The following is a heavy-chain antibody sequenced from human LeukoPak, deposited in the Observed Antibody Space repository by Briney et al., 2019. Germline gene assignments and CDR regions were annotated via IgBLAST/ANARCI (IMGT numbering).Heavy chain of an antibody. V-gene: IGHV3-23*01. D-gene: IGHD3-22*01. CDR3: AKGGLYYYDSSGYFDY. CDR2: ISGSGGST. CDR1: GFTFSSYA. J-gene: IGHJ4*02. Sequence: PGGSLRLSCAAPGFTFSSYAMSWVRQAPGKGLEWVSAISGSGGSTYYADSVKGRFTISRDNSKNTLYLQMNSLRAEDTAVYYCAKGGLYYYDSSGYFDYWGQGTLVTVSS.